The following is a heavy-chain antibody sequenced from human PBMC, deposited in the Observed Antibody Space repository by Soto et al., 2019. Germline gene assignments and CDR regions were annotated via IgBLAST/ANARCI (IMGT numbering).Heavy chain of an antibody. V-gene: IGHV4-31*03. D-gene: IGHD1-7*01. CDR2: IYYSGST. CDR1: GGSISSGGYY. J-gene: IGHJ5*02. CDR3: AREGLELRWFDP. Sequence: PSETLSLTCTVSGGSISSGGYYWSWIRQPTGKGLEWIGYIYYSGSTYYTPSLKSRVTISVDTSKNQFSLKLSSVTAADTAVYYCAREGLELRWFDPWGQGTLVTVSS.